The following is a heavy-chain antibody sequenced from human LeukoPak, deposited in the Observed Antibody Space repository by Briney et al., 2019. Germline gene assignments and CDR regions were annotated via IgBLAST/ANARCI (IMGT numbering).Heavy chain of an antibody. J-gene: IGHJ5*02. CDR1: GGTFSSYA. D-gene: IGHD3-10*01. V-gene: IGHV1-69*13. CDR2: IIPIFGTA. Sequence: ASVTVSCTASGGTFSSYAISWVRQAPGQGLEWMGGIIPIFGTANYAQKFQGRVTITADESTSTAYMELSSLRSEDTAVYYCARDKQPTYYYGSGNNWFDPWGQGTLVTVSS. CDR3: ARDKQPTYYYGSGNNWFDP.